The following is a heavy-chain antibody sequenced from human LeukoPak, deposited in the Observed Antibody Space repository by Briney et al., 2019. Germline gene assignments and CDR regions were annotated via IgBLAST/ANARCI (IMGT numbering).Heavy chain of an antibody. Sequence: GESLKISCKGSGYSVTNNWIGWVRQMPGRGLGWMGIIYPDDSDTRYSPSFQGQVTISADKSINTAYLQWSSLKASDTAMYYCARHPSYTSGWPLDYWGQGTLVTASS. J-gene: IGHJ4*02. CDR3: ARHPSYTSGWPLDY. V-gene: IGHV5-51*01. D-gene: IGHD6-19*01. CDR2: IYPDDSDT. CDR1: GYSVTNNW.